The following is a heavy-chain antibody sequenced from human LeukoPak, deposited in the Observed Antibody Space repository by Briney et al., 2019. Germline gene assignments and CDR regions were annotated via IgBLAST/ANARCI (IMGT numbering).Heavy chain of an antibody. D-gene: IGHD3-3*01. Sequence: GGSLGLSCAASGFTFSSYWMSWVRQAPGKGLEWVANIKQDGSEKYYVDSVKGRFTISRDNAKNSLYLQMNSLRAEDTAVYYCARSLGNYYDFWSGYYYFDYWGQGTLVTVSS. CDR3: ARSLGNYYDFWSGYYYFDY. CDR2: IKQDGSEK. V-gene: IGHV3-7*01. J-gene: IGHJ4*02. CDR1: GFTFSSYW.